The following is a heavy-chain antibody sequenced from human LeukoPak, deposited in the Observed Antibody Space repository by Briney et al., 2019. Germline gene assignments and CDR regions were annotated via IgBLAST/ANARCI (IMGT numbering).Heavy chain of an antibody. CDR3: ARENAAMGSFDY. J-gene: IGHJ4*02. CDR2: IIPIFGTA. D-gene: IGHD5-18*01. CDR1: GGTISSYA. V-gene: IGHV1-69*13. Sequence: ASVKVSCKASGGTISSYAIRWVRQAPGQGLEWMGGIIPIFGTANYAQKFQGRVTITADESTSTAYMELSSLRSEDTAVYYCARENAAMGSFDYWGQGTLVTVSS.